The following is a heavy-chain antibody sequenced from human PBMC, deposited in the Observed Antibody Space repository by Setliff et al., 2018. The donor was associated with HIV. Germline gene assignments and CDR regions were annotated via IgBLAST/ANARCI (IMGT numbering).Heavy chain of an antibody. V-gene: IGHV4-39*07. J-gene: IGHJ3*02. CDR3: ARVPLGERAFDI. CDR2: IHYSGST. D-gene: IGHD3-16*01. Sequence: SETLSLTCTVSGGFISSSSYYWGWIRQPPGKGLEWIGSIHYSGSTYYNPSLKRRVTISVDTSKNQFSLKLSSVTAADTAAYYCARVPLGERAFDIWGQGTMVTVSS. CDR1: GGFISSSSYY.